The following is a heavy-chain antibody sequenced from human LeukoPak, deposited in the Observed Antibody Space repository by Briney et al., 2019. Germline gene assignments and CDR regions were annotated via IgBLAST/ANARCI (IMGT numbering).Heavy chain of an antibody. Sequence: ASVKVPCKASGYTFTSYYMHWVRQAPGQGLEWMGIINPSGGSTSYAQKFQGRVTMTRDTSTSTVYMELSSLRSEDTAVYYCARDRPGGYYFGPSTTYYYYGMDVWGQGTTVTVSS. CDR2: INPSGGST. J-gene: IGHJ6*02. CDR1: GYTFTSYY. V-gene: IGHV1-46*01. D-gene: IGHD3-3*01. CDR3: ARDRPGGYYFGPSTTYYYYGMDV.